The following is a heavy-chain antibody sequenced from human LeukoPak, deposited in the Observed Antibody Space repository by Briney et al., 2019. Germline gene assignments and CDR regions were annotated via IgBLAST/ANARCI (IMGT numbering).Heavy chain of an antibody. D-gene: IGHD3-22*01. Sequence: GGSLRLSCAAPGFTFSNYGMHWVRQAPGKGLEWVAVISYDGSNKYYGDSVRGRFTISRDNSKNTLYLQMNSLRAEDTAVYYCAKPYYYDSSGHFDYWGQGTLVTVSS. CDR2: ISYDGSNK. CDR1: GFTFSNYG. CDR3: AKPYYYDSSGHFDY. J-gene: IGHJ4*02. V-gene: IGHV3-30*18.